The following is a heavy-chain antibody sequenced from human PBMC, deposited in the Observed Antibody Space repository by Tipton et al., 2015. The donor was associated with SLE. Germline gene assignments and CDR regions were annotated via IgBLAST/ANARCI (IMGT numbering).Heavy chain of an antibody. J-gene: IGHJ4*02. CDR2: ISYTGST. CDR1: GDSISSHF. V-gene: IGHV4-59*11. D-gene: IGHD3-10*01. Sequence: TLSLTCAVSGDSISSHFWSWIRQPLGTRLEWIGYISYTGSTNYNPSLSSRVIISQDTSKNQVYLKLSSVTAADTAVYYCARASWDYRGSGSFSDYWGQGTLVTVSA. CDR3: ARASWDYRGSGSFSDY.